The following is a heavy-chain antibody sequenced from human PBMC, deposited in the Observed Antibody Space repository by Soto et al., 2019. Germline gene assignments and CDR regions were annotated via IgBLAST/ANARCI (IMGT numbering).Heavy chain of an antibody. J-gene: IGHJ4*02. Sequence: QVQLQQWGGGRLMHSETLSLRCAVDGGWFSGYYWSWFRQPPGKGLEWIGEINHSGSTNYNPSLKGRVTISVDTSKNQFSLRLSSVTAADTAVYYCASILRYLWGQGTLVTVSS. CDR1: GGWFSGYY. CDR2: INHSGST. D-gene: IGHD3-16*01. CDR3: ASILRYL. V-gene: IGHV4-34*01.